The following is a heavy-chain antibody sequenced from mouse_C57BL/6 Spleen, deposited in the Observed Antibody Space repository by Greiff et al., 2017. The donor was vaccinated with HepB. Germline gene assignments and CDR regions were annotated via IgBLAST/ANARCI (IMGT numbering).Heavy chain of an antibody. CDR2: ISGGGGNT. D-gene: IGHD1-3*01. J-gene: IGHJ1*03. CDR3: ARHSGTLFDV. Sequence: EVKLVESGGGLVKPGGSLKLSCAASGFTFSSYTMSWVRQTPEKRLEWVATISGGGGNTYYPDSVKGRFTISRDNAKNTRYLQMSSRRSEATALYYCARHSGTLFDVWGTGTTVTVSS. V-gene: IGHV5-9*01. CDR1: GFTFSSYT.